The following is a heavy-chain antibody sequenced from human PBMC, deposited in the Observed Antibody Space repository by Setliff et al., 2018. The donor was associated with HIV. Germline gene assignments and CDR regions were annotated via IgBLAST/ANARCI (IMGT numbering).Heavy chain of an antibody. V-gene: IGHV1-69*05. CDR1: GGTFSSYV. CDR2: IIPIFGTA. CDR3: ARDRVAVAGKEEYFQH. J-gene: IGHJ1*01. Sequence: SVKVSCKASGGTFSSYVISWVRQAPGQGLEWMGGIIPIFGTANYAQKFQGRVPITRDTSASTAHMALSSLRSEDTAVYYCARDRVAVAGKEEYFQHWGQGTLVTVSS. D-gene: IGHD6-19*01.